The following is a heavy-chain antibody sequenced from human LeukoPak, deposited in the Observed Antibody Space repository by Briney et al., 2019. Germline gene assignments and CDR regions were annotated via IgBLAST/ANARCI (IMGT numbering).Heavy chain of an antibody. Sequence: SETLSLTCTVSGGSISSYYWSWIRQPPGKGLEWIGSIYYSGNTNYNPSLKSRVTISVDTSKNQFSLKLSSVTAADTAVYYCARVPYCSSTSCENWFDPWGQGTLVTVSS. V-gene: IGHV4-59*12. J-gene: IGHJ5*02. CDR3: ARVPYCSSTSCENWFDP. CDR1: GGSISSYY. D-gene: IGHD2-2*01. CDR2: IYYSGNT.